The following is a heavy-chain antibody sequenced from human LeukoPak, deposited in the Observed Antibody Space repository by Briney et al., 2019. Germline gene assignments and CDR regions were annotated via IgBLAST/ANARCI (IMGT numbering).Heavy chain of an antibody. CDR3: ARVKGGIAAAGNYFDY. V-gene: IGHV3-48*01. D-gene: IGHD6-13*01. CDR1: GFIFSSYS. CDR2: ISSTSTTI. J-gene: IGHJ4*02. Sequence: PGGSLRLSCAASGFIFSSYSMNWVRQAPGKGLEWVSYISSTSTTIYYADSVKGRITISRDNSKNTLHLQMNSLRTEDTAVYYCARVKGGIAAAGNYFDYWGQGTLVTVSS.